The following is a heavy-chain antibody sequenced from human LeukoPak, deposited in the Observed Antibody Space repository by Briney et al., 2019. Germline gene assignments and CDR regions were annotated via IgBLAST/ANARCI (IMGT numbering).Heavy chain of an antibody. CDR3: ARGANYDFWSGYYTQNNWFDP. CDR2: ISSSGSTI. D-gene: IGHD3-3*01. V-gene: IGHV3-11*04. Sequence: GGSLRLSCAASGFTFSDYYMSWIRQAPGKGLEWVSYISSSGSTIYYADSVKGRFTISRDNAKNSLYLQMNSLRAEDTAVYYCARGANYDFWSGYYTQNNWFDPWGQGTLVTVSS. J-gene: IGHJ5*02. CDR1: GFTFSDYY.